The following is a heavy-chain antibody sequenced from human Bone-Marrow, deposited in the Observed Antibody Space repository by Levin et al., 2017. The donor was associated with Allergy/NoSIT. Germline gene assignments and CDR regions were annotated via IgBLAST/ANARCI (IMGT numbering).Heavy chain of an antibody. CDR1: GFAFSTYS. D-gene: IGHD2-15*01. CDR2: IGTGFTTGISTI. CDR3: ARDVCDGGGCYLDLDY. J-gene: IGHJ4*02. V-gene: IGHV3-48*02. Sequence: GGSLRLSCAASGFAFSTYSMNWVRQAPGKGLEWLSYIGTGFTTGISTIKYADSVKGRFIISRDNAQDSLYLQMNSLRDEDTAVYYCARDVCDGGGCYLDLDYRGRGTLVTVSS.